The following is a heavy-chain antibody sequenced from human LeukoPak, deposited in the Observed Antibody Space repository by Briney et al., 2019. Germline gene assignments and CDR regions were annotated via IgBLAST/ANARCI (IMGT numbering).Heavy chain of an antibody. Sequence: SETLSLTCAVYGGSFSGYYWSWIRQPPGKGLEWIGEINHSGSTNYNPSLKSRVTISVDTSKNQFSLKLSSVTAADTAVYYCARAGIVVVPAAIRRQGWFDPWGQGTLVTVSS. V-gene: IGHV4-34*01. CDR1: GGSFSGYY. J-gene: IGHJ5*02. CDR3: ARAGIVVVPAAIRRQGWFDP. D-gene: IGHD2-2*02. CDR2: INHSGST.